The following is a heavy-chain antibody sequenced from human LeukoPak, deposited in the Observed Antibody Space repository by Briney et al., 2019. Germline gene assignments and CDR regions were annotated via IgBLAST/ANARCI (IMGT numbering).Heavy chain of an antibody. Sequence: PGGSLRLSCAASGFTFSSYSMNWVRQAPGKGLEWVSSISSSSSYIYYADSVKGRFTISRDNAKNSLYLQMNSLRAEDTAVYYCARDGEDSDRQNPMGFDYWGQGTLVTVSS. CDR3: ARDGEDSDRQNPMGFDY. V-gene: IGHV3-21*01. CDR2: ISSSSSYI. J-gene: IGHJ4*02. D-gene: IGHD1-14*01. CDR1: GFTFSSYS.